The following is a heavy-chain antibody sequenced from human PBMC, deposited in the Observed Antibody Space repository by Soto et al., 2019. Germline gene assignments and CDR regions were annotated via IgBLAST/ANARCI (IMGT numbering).Heavy chain of an antibody. Sequence: QVQLQESGPGLVKPSETLSLTCTVSGGSISSYYWSWIRQPPGKGLEWIGYIYYSGSTNYNPSLKSRVTISVDTSKNQFSLKLSSVTAADTAVYYCARGGSARGMDVWGQGTTVTVSS. J-gene: IGHJ6*02. V-gene: IGHV4-59*01. D-gene: IGHD6-25*01. CDR1: GGSISSYY. CDR3: ARGGSARGMDV. CDR2: IYYSGST.